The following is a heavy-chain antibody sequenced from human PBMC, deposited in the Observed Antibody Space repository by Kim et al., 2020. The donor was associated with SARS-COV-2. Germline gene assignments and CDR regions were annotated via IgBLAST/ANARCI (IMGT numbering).Heavy chain of an antibody. Sequence: SETLSLTCTVSGGSISSSSYYWGWIRQPPGKGLEWIGSIYYSGSSFYNPSLKSRVTISVDTSKNQFSLKLNSVTAADTAVYYCARGTYYYASGSPGDWFDPWGQGTLVTVSS. CDR1: GGSISSSSYY. V-gene: IGHV4-39*07. D-gene: IGHD3-10*01. CDR3: ARGTYYYASGSPGDWFDP. CDR2: IYYSGSS. J-gene: IGHJ5*02.